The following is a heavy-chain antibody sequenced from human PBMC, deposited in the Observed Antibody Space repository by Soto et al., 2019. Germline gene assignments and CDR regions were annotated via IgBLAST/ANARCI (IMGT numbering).Heavy chain of an antibody. CDR3: AVLQLERRGCTVYFDY. Sequence: EVQLVQSGAEVKKPGESLKISCKGPGYSFTSYWIGWVRQMPGKGLEWMGIIYPGDSDTRYSPSFQGQVTISADKSVSTAYLRWSSAKASDTAMYYCAVLQLERRGCTVYFDYWGQGTLVTVSS. CDR1: GYSFTSYW. J-gene: IGHJ4*02. CDR2: IYPGDSDT. D-gene: IGHD1-1*01. V-gene: IGHV5-51*03.